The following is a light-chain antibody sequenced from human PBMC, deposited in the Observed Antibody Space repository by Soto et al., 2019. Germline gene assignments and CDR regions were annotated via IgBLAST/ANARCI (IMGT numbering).Light chain of an antibody. CDR1: SSNIGNNA. CDR3: ATWDDSLNGVV. CDR2: YDD. J-gene: IGLJ7*01. V-gene: IGLV1-36*01. Sequence: QSVLTQPPSVSEVPGQSVSISCSGGSSNIGNNAVQWYQQLPGKAPALIIYYDDLVPAGVSDRYSGSKSGTSASLAISGLQSEDEADYFCATWDDSLNGVVFGGGTQLTVL.